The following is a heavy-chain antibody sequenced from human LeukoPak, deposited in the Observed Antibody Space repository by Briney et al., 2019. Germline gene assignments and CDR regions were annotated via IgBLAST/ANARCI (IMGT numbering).Heavy chain of an antibody. CDR1: GGSISGYY. CDR2: IYYSGST. CDR3: AGYAITVTTNDY. J-gene: IGHJ4*02. D-gene: IGHD5-12*01. V-gene: IGHV4-59*08. Sequence: PSETLSLTCTVSGGSISGYYWSWIRQPPGKGLEWIRFIYYSGSTNYNPSLKSRVTISVDTSKNQFSLKLSSVSAADTAVYYCAGYAITVTTNDYWGQGTLVTVSS.